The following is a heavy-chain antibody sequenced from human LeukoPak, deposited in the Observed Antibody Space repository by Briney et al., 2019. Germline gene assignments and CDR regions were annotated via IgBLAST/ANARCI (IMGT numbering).Heavy chain of an antibody. CDR1: GYTFTSYY. Sequence: GASVKLSCKASGYTFTSYYMHWVRQAPGQGLEWMGIINPSGGSTSYAQKFQGRVTMIRDTSTSTVYMELSSLRSEDTAVYYCARDPEKRATYCGGDCYGLYFDYWGQGTLVTVSS. CDR3: ARDPEKRATYCGGDCYGLYFDY. D-gene: IGHD2-21*02. J-gene: IGHJ4*02. CDR2: INPSGGST. V-gene: IGHV1-46*01.